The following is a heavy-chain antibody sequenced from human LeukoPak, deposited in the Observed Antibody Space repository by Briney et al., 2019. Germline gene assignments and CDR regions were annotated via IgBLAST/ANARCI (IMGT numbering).Heavy chain of an antibody. CDR1: GGTLSSYA. CDR2: IIPIFGTA. V-gene: IGHV1-69*05. J-gene: IGHJ5*02. Sequence: ASVKVSCKASGGTLSSYAISWVRQAPGQGLEWMGWIIPIFGTANYAQKFQGRVTMTTDESTSTAYMELSSLRSEDTAVYYCARRGQLLQNWFDPWGQGTLVTVSS. D-gene: IGHD2-2*01. CDR3: ARRGQLLQNWFDP.